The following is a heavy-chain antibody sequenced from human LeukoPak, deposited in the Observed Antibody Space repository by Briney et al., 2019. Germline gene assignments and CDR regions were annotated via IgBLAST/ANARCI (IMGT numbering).Heavy chain of an antibody. D-gene: IGHD1-26*01. CDR1: GFTFSSYS. Sequence: GGSLRLSCAASGFTFSSYSMNWVRRAPGKGLEWVSSISSSSSYIYYADSVKGRFTISRDNAKNSLYLQMNSLRAEDTAVYYCARNSGLVGAIHYYYYMDVWGKGTTVTVSS. CDR3: ARNSGLVGAIHYYYYMDV. CDR2: ISSSSSYI. J-gene: IGHJ6*03. V-gene: IGHV3-21*01.